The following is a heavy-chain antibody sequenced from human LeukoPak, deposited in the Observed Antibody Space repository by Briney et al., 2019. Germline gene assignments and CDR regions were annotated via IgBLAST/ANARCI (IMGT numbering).Heavy chain of an antibody. CDR3: ARDRAWNYFDY. CDR1: GFTFSRHG. D-gene: IGHD3-3*01. Sequence: GGSLRLSCAPSGFTFSRHGMHWVRQAPGRGLEWVAIISNDGSRKYYAHSVEGRFTISRDNSKNTLYLQMDSLRAEDTAVYYCARDRAWNYFDYWGQGTLVTVSS. V-gene: IGHV3-30*03. CDR2: ISNDGSRK. J-gene: IGHJ4*02.